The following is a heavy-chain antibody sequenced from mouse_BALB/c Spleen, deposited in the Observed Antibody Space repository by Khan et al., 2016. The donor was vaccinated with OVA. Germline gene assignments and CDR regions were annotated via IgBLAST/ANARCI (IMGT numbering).Heavy chain of an antibody. CDR2: IYPGTDNS. J-gene: IGHJ2*01. V-gene: IGHV1-76*01. CDR3: AREEALYHIDH. CDR1: GYIFTSYW. D-gene: IGHD3-2*02. Sequence: QVQLKESGAELVRPGASVKLSCKTSGYIFTSYWIHWIKQRSGQGLEWIARIYPGTDNSYYNEKFKDKATLTAAKSSSTAYMQLSSLKSEDTDVYFCAREEALYHIDHWGQGTTLTVSS.